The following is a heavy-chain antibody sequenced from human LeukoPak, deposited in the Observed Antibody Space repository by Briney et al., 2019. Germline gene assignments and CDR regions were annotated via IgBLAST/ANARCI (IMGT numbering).Heavy chain of an antibody. J-gene: IGHJ4*02. Sequence: GVSLRLSCAASGFTFDDYTMHWVRQAPGKGLEWVSLISWDGGSTYYADSVKGRFTISRDNSKNSLYLQMNSLRAEDTAVYYCARGKYGGYFIDYWGQGTLVTVSS. CDR1: GFTFDDYT. V-gene: IGHV3-43*01. D-gene: IGHD5-12*01. CDR3: ARGKYGGYFIDY. CDR2: ISWDGGST.